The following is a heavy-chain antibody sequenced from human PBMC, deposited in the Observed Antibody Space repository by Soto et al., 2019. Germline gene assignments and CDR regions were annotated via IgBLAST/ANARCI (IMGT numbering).Heavy chain of an antibody. J-gene: IGHJ5*02. CDR1: GGSISSAGYY. CDR2: IYYTGST. Sequence: QVKLEESGPGLVEPSQTLSLTCTVSGGSISSAGYYWSWIRQDPGKGLEWIGYIYYTGSTYSNPSLICRVIISLDTSKNQFSLKLSSVTAADEAVYYCARVCGLPGPWGQGALVTVSS. V-gene: IGHV4-31*03. CDR3: ARVCGLPGP. D-gene: IGHD2-21*01.